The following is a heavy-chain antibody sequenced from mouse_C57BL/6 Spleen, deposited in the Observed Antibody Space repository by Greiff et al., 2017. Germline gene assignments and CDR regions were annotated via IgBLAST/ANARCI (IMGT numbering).Heavy chain of an antibody. D-gene: IGHD1-1*01. CDR2: ISSGGSYT. CDR3: ARHLLLLPPFAY. J-gene: IGHJ3*01. V-gene: IGHV5-6*01. CDR1: GFTFSSYG. Sequence: EVKLVESGGDLVKPGGSLKLSCAASGFTFSSYGMSWVRQTPDKRLEWVAPISSGGSYTYYPDSVKGRFTISRDNAKNTLYLQMSSLKSEDTAMYCCARHLLLLPPFAYWGQGTLVTVSA.